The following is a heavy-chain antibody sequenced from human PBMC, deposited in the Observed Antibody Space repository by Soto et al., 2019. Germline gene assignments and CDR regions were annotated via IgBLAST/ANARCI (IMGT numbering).Heavy chain of an antibody. CDR2: IYSGGST. D-gene: IGHD3-22*01. Sequence: GGSLRLSCAASGFSVDTNYLVWVRQAPGKGLEWVSVIYSGGSTYYADSVKGRFTISRDNSKNTLYLQMNSLRAEDTAVYYCARDTLGYYYDSSGYYWGQGTLVTVS. J-gene: IGHJ4*02. CDR1: GFSVDTNY. V-gene: IGHV3-66*01. CDR3: ARDTLGYYYDSSGYY.